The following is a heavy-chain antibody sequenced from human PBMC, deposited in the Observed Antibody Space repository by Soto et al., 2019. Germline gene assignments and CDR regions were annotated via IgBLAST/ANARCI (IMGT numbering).Heavy chain of an antibody. V-gene: IGHV4-30-4*01. D-gene: IGHD2-15*01. CDR1: GDSISSADYY. CDR2: IFYSGTT. CDR3: ARDLWVDTAPYYYGMDV. J-gene: IGHJ6*02. Sequence: PSETLSLTCTVSGDSISSADYYCSWIRQTPGKGLEWIGHIFYSGTTYYNPSRKSRLTISVDTSKNHFSLRLPSVTAADTAVYYCARDLWVDTAPYYYGMDVWGQGTTVTVSS.